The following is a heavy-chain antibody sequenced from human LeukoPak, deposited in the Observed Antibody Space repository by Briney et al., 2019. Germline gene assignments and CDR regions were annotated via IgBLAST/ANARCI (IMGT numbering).Heavy chain of an antibody. CDR2: INPNSGGT. CDR3: ARGKRERWQPPGDYYMDV. V-gene: IGHV1-2*02. CDR1: GYTFTGYY. Sequence: ASVKVSCKASGYTFTGYYMHWVRQAPGQGLEWMGWINPNSGGTNYAQKFQGRVTMTRDTSISTAYMELSSLRSEDTAVYYCARGKRERWQPPGDYYMDVWGKGTTVTISS. J-gene: IGHJ6*03. D-gene: IGHD4-23*01.